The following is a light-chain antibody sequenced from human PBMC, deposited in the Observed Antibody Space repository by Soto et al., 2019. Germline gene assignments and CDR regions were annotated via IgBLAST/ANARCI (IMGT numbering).Light chain of an antibody. CDR3: SSYAASNNFYFV. CDR2: EVT. V-gene: IGLV2-8*01. Sequence: SVLTQPPSASGSPGQSVTIYCTGTGSDVGGYNYVSWYQQYPGRAPKLMIYEVTKRPSGVPDRFSGSKSGNTASLTVSGLQAEDEADYYCSSYAASNNFYFVFGGGSKLTVL. J-gene: IGLJ3*02. CDR1: GSDVGGYNY.